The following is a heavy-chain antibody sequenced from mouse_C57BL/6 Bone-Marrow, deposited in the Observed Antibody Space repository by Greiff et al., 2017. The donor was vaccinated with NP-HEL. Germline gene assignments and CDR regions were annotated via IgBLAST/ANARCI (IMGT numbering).Heavy chain of an antibody. CDR3: ARGGGFTTVVAHWYFDV. Sequence: EVQLQESGPELVKPGASVKMSCKASGYTFTDYNMHWVKQSHGKSLEWIGYINPNNGGTSYNQKFKGKATLTVNKSYSTAYMELRSLTSEDSAVYYCARGGGFTTVVAHWYFDVWGTGTTVTVSS. V-gene: IGHV1-22*01. CDR1: GYTFTDYN. J-gene: IGHJ1*03. CDR2: INPNNGGT. D-gene: IGHD1-1*01.